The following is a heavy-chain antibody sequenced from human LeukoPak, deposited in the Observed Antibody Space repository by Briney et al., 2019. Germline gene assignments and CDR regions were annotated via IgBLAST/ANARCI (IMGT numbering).Heavy chain of an antibody. V-gene: IGHV1-69*05. D-gene: IGHD2-15*01. CDR3: ARGVVAVPEGSEYFQR. CDR2: VIPIYGTA. CDR1: GGTFNTYT. Sequence: SVKVSCEASGGTFNTYTLNWVRQAPGQGFEWMGRVIPIYGTANYAQKFRGSITITTDESTSTAYMELSSLRSDDTAVYYCARGVVAVPEGSEYFQRWGQGTLLTVSS. J-gene: IGHJ1*01.